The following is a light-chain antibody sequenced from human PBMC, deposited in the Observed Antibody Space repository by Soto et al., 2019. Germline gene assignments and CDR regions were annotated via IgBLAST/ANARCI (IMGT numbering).Light chain of an antibody. Sequence: NFMLTQPHSVSESPGKTVTISCTRSSGSIANNYVQWYQQRPGSSPITEIYENNQRPSGVPDRFSGSIDSSTNSASLTISGLKPDDEADYYCQSYDHSTMVFGGGTQLTVL. J-gene: IGLJ2*01. V-gene: IGLV6-57*01. CDR3: QSYDHSTMV. CDR1: SGSIANNY. CDR2: ENN.